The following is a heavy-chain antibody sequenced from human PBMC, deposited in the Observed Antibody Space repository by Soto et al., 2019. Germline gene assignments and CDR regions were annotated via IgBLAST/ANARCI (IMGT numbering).Heavy chain of an antibody. CDR3: TRWYSSRWNYYYGMDV. D-gene: IGHD6-13*01. CDR1: EFSFGDYA. Sequence: GGSLRLSCTGSEFSFGDYAMTWVRQGQGKGLEWVACIRGKAYGGAVEYAASVKGRFIISRDDSKSIAYLQMNSLKREDSGVYYCTRWYSSRWNYYYGMDVWGQGTTVTVSS. J-gene: IGHJ6*02. CDR2: IRGKAYGGAV. V-gene: IGHV3-49*04.